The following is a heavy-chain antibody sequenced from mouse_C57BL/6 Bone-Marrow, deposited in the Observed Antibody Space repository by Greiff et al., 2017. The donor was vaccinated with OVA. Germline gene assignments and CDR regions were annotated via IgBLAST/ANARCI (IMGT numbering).Heavy chain of an antibody. CDR3: ARRRGYFDV. CDR1: GFTFSDYG. Sequence: DVHLVESGGGLVQPGGSLKLSCAASGFTFSDYGMAWVRQAPRKGPEWVAFISNLAYSIYYADTVTGRFTISRENAKNTLYLEMSSLRSEDTAMYYCARRRGYFDVWGTGTTVTVSS. CDR2: ISNLAYSI. J-gene: IGHJ1*03. V-gene: IGHV5-15*04.